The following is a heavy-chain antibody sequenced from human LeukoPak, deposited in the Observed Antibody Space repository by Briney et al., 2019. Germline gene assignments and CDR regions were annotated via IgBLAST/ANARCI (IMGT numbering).Heavy chain of an antibody. CDR3: ARGARYDYVWGSYPPGLYFDY. Sequence: GGSLRLSCVASGFTFSSHGMNWVRQAPGKGLVWVSRINSDGSSTSYADSVKGRFTISRDNAKNTLYLQMNSLRAEDTAVYYCARGARYDYVWGSYPPGLYFDYWGQGTLVTVSS. CDR1: GFTFSSHG. V-gene: IGHV3-74*01. J-gene: IGHJ4*02. CDR2: INSDGSST. D-gene: IGHD3-16*02.